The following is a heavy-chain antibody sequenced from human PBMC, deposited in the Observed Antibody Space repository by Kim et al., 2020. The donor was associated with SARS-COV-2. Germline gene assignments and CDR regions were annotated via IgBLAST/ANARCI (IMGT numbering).Heavy chain of an antibody. D-gene: IGHD4-17*01. CDR1: GDSVTSGTHY. V-gene: IGHV4-31*03. CDR3: SRAPDYFDYPGHDY. Sequence: SETLSLTCTVSGDSVTSGTHYWSWLRQHPGKGLEWIGYIFYSGGPRYNSSLKSRLTISVDTSKNQFSLRLTSVTAADTAVYYCSRAPDYFDYPGHDYWGQGTLVTVSS. J-gene: IGHJ4*02. CDR2: IFYSGGP.